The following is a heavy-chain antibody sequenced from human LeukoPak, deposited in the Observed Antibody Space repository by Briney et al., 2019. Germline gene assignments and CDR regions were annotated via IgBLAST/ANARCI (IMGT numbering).Heavy chain of an antibody. CDR3: ARDGSGRTGYFDY. V-gene: IGHV4-31*11. J-gene: IGHJ4*02. CDR1: GGSISSGGYS. Sequence: PSETLSLTCAVSGGSISSGGYSWSWIRQHPGKGLEWIGYIYYSGSTYYNPSLKSRVTISVDTSKNQFSLKLSSVTAADTAVYYCARDGSGRTGYFDYWGQGTLVTVSS. CDR2: IYYSGST. D-gene: IGHD1-26*01.